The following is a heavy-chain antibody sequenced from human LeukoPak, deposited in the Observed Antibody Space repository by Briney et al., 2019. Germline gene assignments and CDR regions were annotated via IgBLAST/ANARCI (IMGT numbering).Heavy chain of an antibody. CDR3: ARDMKAQGGFDY. CDR2: IYYSGST. D-gene: IGHD2-15*01. Sequence: SETLSLTCTVSGGSISSSSYYWGWIRQPPGKGLEWIGSIYYSGSTYYNPSLKSRVTISVDTSKNQFSLKLSSVTAADTAVYYCARDMKAQGGFDYWGQGTLVTVSS. CDR1: GGSISSSSYY. J-gene: IGHJ4*02. V-gene: IGHV4-39*07.